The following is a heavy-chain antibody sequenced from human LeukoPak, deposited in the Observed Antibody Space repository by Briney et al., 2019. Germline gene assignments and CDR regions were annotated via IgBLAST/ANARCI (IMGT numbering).Heavy chain of an antibody. D-gene: IGHD5-18*01. J-gene: IGHJ4*02. CDR3: ARVGYSYGPDY. V-gene: IGHV3-7*01. CDR1: GFTFSNAW. Sequence: GGSLRLSCAASGFTFSNAWMSWVRQAPGKGLEWVANIKQDGSEKYYVDSVKGRFTISRDNAKNSLYLQMNSLRAEDTAVYYCARVGYSYGPDYWGQGTLVTVSS. CDR2: IKQDGSEK.